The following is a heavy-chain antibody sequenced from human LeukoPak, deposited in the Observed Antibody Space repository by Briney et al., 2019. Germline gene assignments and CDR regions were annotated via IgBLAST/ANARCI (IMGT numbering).Heavy chain of an antibody. CDR3: ARGVQQLVLTPPRVGYGMDV. V-gene: IGHV3-30-3*01. CDR2: ISYDGSNK. Sequence: TGGSLRLSCAASGFTFSSYAMHWVRQAPGKGLEWVAVISYDGSNKYYADSVKGRFTISRDNSKNTLYLPMNSLRDEDTAVYYCARGVQQLVLTPPRVGYGMDVWGQGTTVTVSS. D-gene: IGHD6-13*01. CDR1: GFTFSSYA. J-gene: IGHJ6*02.